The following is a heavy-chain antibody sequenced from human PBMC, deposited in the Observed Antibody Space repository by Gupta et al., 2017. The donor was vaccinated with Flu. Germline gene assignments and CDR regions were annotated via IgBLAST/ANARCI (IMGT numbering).Heavy chain of an antibody. CDR3: AREGQEGWLQLPAWYFDL. CDR2: INAGNGYT. D-gene: IGHD5-24*01. V-gene: IGHV1-3*01. J-gene: IGHJ2*01. Sequence: QVHLVQSGAEVRKPGASVKLSCEASGYTFTRYRIHWVRQAPGQRLEWIGWINAGNGYTKYSQNFQGRVTVTRDTSATKAYMELRSLRSEDTAVYYCAREGQEGWLQLPAWYFDLWGRGTLVTVSS. CDR1: GYTFTRYR.